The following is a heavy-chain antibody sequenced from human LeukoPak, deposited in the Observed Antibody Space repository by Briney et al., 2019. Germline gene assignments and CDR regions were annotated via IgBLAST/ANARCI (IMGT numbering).Heavy chain of an antibody. CDR1: GESHSRFY. CDR3: ASSLTGYSSSWFLAY. J-gene: IGHJ4*02. Sequence: SETLSLTCAVSGESHSRFYWSWIRQSPGRGLEWIGEINHSGSPNYNPSLKSRVTISLDTSKNQFSLRVPSVTAADTAFYFCASSLTGYSSSWFLAYWGPGTLVTVSS. CDR2: INHSGSP. V-gene: IGHV4-34*01. D-gene: IGHD6-13*01.